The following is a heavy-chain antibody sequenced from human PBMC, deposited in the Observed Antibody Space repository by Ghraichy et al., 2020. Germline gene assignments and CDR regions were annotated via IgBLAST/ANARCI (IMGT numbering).Heavy chain of an antibody. CDR1: GFTFSSYA. Sequence: GGSLRLSCAASGFTFSSYAMHWVRQAPGKGLEYVSAISSNGGSTYYANSVKGRFTISRDNSKNTLYLQMGSLRAEDMAVYYCARVVQSGSSGLMGAFDIWGQGTMVTVSS. CDR2: ISSNGGST. CDR3: ARVVQSGSSGLMGAFDI. J-gene: IGHJ3*02. D-gene: IGHD3-22*01. V-gene: IGHV3-64*01.